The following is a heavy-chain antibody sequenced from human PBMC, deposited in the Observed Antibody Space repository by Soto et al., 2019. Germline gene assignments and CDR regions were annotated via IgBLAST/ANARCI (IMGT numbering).Heavy chain of an antibody. V-gene: IGHV1-69*01. J-gene: IGHJ6*02. CDR3: AREVSAAKRSYYYYGLDV. CDR2: IIPIIATA. D-gene: IGHD2-2*01. CDR1: GDTFTSHA. Sequence: QVQLVQSGAEVKKLGSSVKVSCQASGDTFTSHAINWVRQAPGQGLEWMGGIIPIIATANYAQKFQARVTITADESTSTAYMELRSLRSEDTAVYYCAREVSAAKRSYYYYGLDVWGQGTTVTVSS.